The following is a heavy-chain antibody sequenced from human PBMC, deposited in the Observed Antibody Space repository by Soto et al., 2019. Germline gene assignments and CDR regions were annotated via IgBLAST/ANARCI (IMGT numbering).Heavy chain of an antibody. CDR2: IIPIFGTA. Sequence: QVQLVQSGAEVKKPGSSVKVSCKASGGTFSSYAISWVRQAPGQGLEWMGGIIPIFGTANYAQKFQGRVTITADESTSTANMELSSLGSEDTAGYYCARAIGRTLFRELSPFDYWGQGTLVTVSS. D-gene: IGHD3-10*02. CDR3: ARAIGRTLFRELSPFDY. J-gene: IGHJ4*02. CDR1: GGTFSSYA. V-gene: IGHV1-69*01.